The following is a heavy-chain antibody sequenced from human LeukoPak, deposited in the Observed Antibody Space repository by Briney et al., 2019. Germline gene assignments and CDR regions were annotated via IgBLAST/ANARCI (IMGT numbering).Heavy chain of an antibody. Sequence: GGSLRLSCAASGFTFSSYSMNWVRQAPGKGLEWVSSISSSSSYIYYADSVKGRFTISRDDAKNSLYLQMNSLRAEDTAVYYCARDRGSYFDYWGQGTLVTVSS. V-gene: IGHV3-21*01. J-gene: IGHJ4*02. CDR3: ARDRGSYFDY. D-gene: IGHD3-16*01. CDR2: ISSSSSYI. CDR1: GFTFSSYS.